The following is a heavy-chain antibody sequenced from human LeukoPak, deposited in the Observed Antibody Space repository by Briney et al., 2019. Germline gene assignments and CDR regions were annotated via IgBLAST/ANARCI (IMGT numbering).Heavy chain of an antibody. Sequence: GGSLRLSCAASAFTFSDYFMAWIRHAPGKGPEWLSYISDTGDTVYYADSVKGRFTISRDNAKNSLYLQMNSLRAEDTAVYYCARVFRVTYYYDSSGANYFDYWGQGTLVTVSS. V-gene: IGHV3-11*04. CDR2: ISDTGDTV. CDR1: AFTFSDYF. CDR3: ARVFRVTYYYDSSGANYFDY. J-gene: IGHJ4*02. D-gene: IGHD3-22*01.